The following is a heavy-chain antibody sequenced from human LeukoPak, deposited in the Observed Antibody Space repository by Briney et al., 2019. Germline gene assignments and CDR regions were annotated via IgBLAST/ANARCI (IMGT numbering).Heavy chain of an antibody. CDR3: ARLAGELLVDY. Sequence: PSETLSLTCAVYGGSFSGYYWSWIRQPPGKGLEWIGEINHSGSTNYNPSLKSRVTISVDTSKNQFSLKLSSVTAADTAVYYCARLAGELLVDYWGQGTLVTVSS. J-gene: IGHJ4*02. V-gene: IGHV4-34*01. D-gene: IGHD3-16*01. CDR1: GGSFSGYY. CDR2: INHSGST.